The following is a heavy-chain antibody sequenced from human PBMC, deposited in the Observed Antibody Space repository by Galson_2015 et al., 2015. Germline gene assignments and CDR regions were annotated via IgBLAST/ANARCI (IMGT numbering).Heavy chain of an antibody. CDR1: GFTFTSSA. D-gene: IGHD3-16*01. CDR2: IVVGSGNT. J-gene: IGHJ6*02. CDR3: AAGVGGAPPVYYYGMDA. Sequence: SVKVSCKASGFTFTSSAVQWVRQARGQRLEWIGWIVVGSGNTNYAQKFQERVTITRDMSTSTAYMELSSLRSEDTAVYYCAAGVGGAPPVYYYGMDAWGQGTTVTVSS. V-gene: IGHV1-58*01.